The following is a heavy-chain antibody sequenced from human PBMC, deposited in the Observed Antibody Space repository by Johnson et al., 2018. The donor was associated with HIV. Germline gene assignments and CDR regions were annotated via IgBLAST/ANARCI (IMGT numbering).Heavy chain of an antibody. V-gene: IGHV3-15*01. Sequence: VQLVESGGGLVKSGGSLRLSCAASGFTFSNAWMSWVRQAPGKGLEWVGRIKSKTDGGTTDYAAPVKGRFTISRDDSKNTLYLQMNSLRAEDTAVYYCAREVGNAGAFDIWGQGTMVTVSS. D-gene: IGHD1-26*01. CDR2: IKSKTDGGTT. CDR1: GFTFSNAW. J-gene: IGHJ3*02. CDR3: AREVGNAGAFDI.